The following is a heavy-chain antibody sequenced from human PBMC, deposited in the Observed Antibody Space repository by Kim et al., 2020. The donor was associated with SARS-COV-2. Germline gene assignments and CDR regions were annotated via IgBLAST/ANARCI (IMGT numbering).Heavy chain of an antibody. D-gene: IGHD3-22*01. CDR2: ISGSGGSG. V-gene: IGHV3-23*01. CDR1: GFTFSGYA. Sequence: GGSLRLSCAASGFTFSGYAMSWVRQAPGKGLEWVGVISGSGGSGYYSDAVKGRFTVSRYNANNTLNLQMNSMSAEDTAVYDCSKTLFPMIVQAPNGPFGYWGQGTLVTVSS. J-gene: IGHJ4*02. CDR3: SKTLFPMIVQAPNGPFGY.